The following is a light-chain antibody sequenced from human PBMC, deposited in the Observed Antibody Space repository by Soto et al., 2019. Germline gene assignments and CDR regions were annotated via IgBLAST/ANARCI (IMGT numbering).Light chain of an antibody. Sequence: EILMTQSPATRSLSPGGRATLSCRASQSVGSKLVWYQHKPGQPPRLLISGASARATGIPARFSGNGSGTEFTLTIASLQSEDFAIYYCQQSDNWPPTFGQGTKVEIK. CDR1: QSVGSK. V-gene: IGKV3-15*01. CDR2: GAS. J-gene: IGKJ1*01. CDR3: QQSDNWPPT.